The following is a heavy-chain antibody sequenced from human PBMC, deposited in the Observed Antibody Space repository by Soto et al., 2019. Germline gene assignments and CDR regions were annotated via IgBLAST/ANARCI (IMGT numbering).Heavy chain of an antibody. CDR3: ARDGDYYDSSGYFD. V-gene: IGHV4-30-4*01. CDR2: IYYSGST. D-gene: IGHD3-22*01. J-gene: IGHJ4*02. Sequence: PSETLSLTCTVSGGSISSGDYYWSWIRQPPGKGLEWIGYIYYSGSTYYNPSLKSRVTISVDTSKNQFSLKLSSVTAADTAVYYCARDGDYYDSSGYFDWGQGTLVTVSS. CDR1: GGSISSGDYY.